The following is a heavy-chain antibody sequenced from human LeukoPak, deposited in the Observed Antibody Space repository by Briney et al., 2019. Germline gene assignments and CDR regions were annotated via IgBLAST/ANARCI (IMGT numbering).Heavy chain of an antibody. D-gene: IGHD6-19*01. CDR2: ISYDGSNK. Sequence: GGSLRLSCAASGFTFSSYGMHWVRQAPGKGLEWVAVISYDGSNKYYADSVKGRFTISRDNSKNTLYLQMNSLRAEDTAVYYCASAAYSSGYYFDYWGQGTLVTVSS. J-gene: IGHJ4*02. CDR3: ASAAYSSGYYFDY. CDR1: GFTFSSYG. V-gene: IGHV3-30*03.